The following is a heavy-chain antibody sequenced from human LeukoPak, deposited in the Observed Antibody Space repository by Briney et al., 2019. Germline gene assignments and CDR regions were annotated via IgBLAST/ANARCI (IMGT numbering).Heavy chain of an antibody. D-gene: IGHD2-2*01. V-gene: IGHV3-21*01. J-gene: IGHJ5*02. Sequence: TGGSLKLSCAASGFTFSSYSMSWVRQAPGKGLEWVSSISGSGDYIYYADSVKCRFTISRDNAKNPLFLQMNSLRAEDTAVYYCARDPSVVPEAANWFDPWGQGILVTVSS. CDR3: ARDPSVVPEAANWFDP. CDR1: GFTFSSYS. CDR2: ISGSGDYI.